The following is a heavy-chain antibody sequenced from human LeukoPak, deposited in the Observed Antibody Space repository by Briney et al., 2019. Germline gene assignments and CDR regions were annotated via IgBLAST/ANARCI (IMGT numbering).Heavy chain of an antibody. V-gene: IGHV3-33*01. CDR2: IWYDGSNK. CDR1: GFTFSSYG. J-gene: IGHJ4*02. CDR3: ARDAVYSSSWQYY. Sequence: PGRSLRLSCAASGFTFSSYGMHWVRQAPGKGLEWVAVIWYDGSNKYYADSVKGRFTISRDNSKNTLYLQMNSLRAEDTAVYYCARDAVYSSSWQYYWGQGTPVTVSS. D-gene: IGHD6-13*01.